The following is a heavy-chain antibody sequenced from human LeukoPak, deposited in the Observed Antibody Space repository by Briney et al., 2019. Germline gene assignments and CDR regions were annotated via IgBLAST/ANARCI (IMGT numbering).Heavy chain of an antibody. Sequence: SETLSLTCTVSGASISRNYRSWIRQPPGKGLEWIGYINYIGSSHYNPSLKSRVTISVDTSKNQFSLKVSSVTAADTAVYYCASGSSDYYYYYYMDVWGKGTTVTVSS. V-gene: IGHV4-59*08. J-gene: IGHJ6*03. D-gene: IGHD2-2*01. CDR1: GASISRNY. CDR2: INYIGSS. CDR3: ASGSSDYYYYYYMDV.